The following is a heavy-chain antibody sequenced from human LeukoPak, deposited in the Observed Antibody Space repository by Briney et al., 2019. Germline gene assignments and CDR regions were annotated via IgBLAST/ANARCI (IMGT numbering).Heavy chain of an antibody. CDR2: ISSSSSTI. Sequence: PGGSLRLSCAASGFTFSSYSMNWVRQAPGKGLEWVSYISSSSSTIYYADSVKGRFTISRDNAKNSLYLQMNSLRDEDTAVYYCARGGIYYDSSGYISTTLDYWGQGTLVTVSS. D-gene: IGHD3-22*01. J-gene: IGHJ4*02. V-gene: IGHV3-48*02. CDR1: GFTFSSYS. CDR3: ARGGIYYDSSGYISTTLDY.